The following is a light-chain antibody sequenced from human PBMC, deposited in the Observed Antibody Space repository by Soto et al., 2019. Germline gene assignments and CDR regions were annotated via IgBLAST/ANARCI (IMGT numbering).Light chain of an antibody. CDR2: GNN. J-gene: IGLJ1*01. CDR3: QSYDNMVSPFNYV. Sequence: QSALTQPPSVSGAPGQTVTISCTGSTSNIGSGYDVHWYQQPPGAAPKLLIYGNNKRPSGVPDRFSGSKSDTSGSLVITGLQPEDEADYYCQSYDNMVSPFNYVFGTGTKVTVL. V-gene: IGLV1-40*01. CDR1: TSNIGSGYD.